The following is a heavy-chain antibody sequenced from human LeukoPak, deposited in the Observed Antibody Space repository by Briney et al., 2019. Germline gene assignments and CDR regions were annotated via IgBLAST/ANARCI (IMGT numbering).Heavy chain of an antibody. CDR2: ISSESTTI. Sequence: GGSLRLSCVVSGFIFSGYSMIWVRQRPGRGLECISFISSESTTIEYADSVKGRFTISRDDANNSLFLTMNNLRADDTAVYYCARVLLPGAGWGQGTLVTVSS. J-gene: IGHJ4*02. D-gene: IGHD2-2*01. CDR3: ARVLLPGAG. V-gene: IGHV3-48*01. CDR1: GFIFSGYS.